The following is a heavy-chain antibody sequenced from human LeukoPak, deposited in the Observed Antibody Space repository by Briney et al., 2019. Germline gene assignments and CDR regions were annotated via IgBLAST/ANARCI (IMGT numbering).Heavy chain of an antibody. Sequence: PSETLSLTCTISGDSISSSSYYWGWIRQPPGKGLEWIGSIYYSGSTYYNPSLKSRVTISVDTSKNQFSLKLSSVTAADTAVYYCASRPNGDPRAGIDYWGQGTLVTVSS. CDR3: ASRPNGDPRAGIDY. D-gene: IGHD4-17*01. CDR1: GDSISSSSYY. V-gene: IGHV4-39*01. CDR2: IYYSGST. J-gene: IGHJ4*02.